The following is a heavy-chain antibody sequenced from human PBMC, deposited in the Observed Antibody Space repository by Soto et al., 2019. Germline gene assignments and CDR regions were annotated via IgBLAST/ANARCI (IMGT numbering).Heavy chain of an antibody. V-gene: IGHV4-34*01. CDR2: MSHSGGT. D-gene: IGHD1-1*01. CDR3: ARVEPGTATTVVDAFDI. CDR1: GGFVSSGSYY. J-gene: IGHJ3*02. Sequence: QVQLQQWGAGLLKPSETLSLTCAVYGGFVSSGSYYWSWIRQPPGKGLEWIGEMSHSGGTNFNPSLKSRATISVDTSKNQFSLKSRSVTAADTALYYCARVEPGTATTVVDAFDIWGPGTMVTVSS.